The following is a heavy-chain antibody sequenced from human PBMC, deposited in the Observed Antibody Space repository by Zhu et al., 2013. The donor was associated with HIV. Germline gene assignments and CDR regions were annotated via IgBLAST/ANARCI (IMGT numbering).Heavy chain of an antibody. Sequence: VQLVQSGAEVKKPGSSVKVSCKASGGTFSSYAISWVRQAPGQGLEWMGGIIPIFGTANYAQKFQGRVTITADESTSTAYMELSSLRSEDTAVYYCARGRAITIFGVAPYGMDVWGQGTTVTVSS. J-gene: IGHJ6*02. CDR3: ARGRAITIFGVAPYGMDV. CDR1: GGTFSSYA. D-gene: IGHD3-3*01. V-gene: IGHV1-69*01. CDR2: IIPIFGTA.